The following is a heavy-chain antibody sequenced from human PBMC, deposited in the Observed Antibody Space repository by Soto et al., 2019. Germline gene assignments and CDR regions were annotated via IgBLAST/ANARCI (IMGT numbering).Heavy chain of an antibody. CDR2: IWYDGSNK. J-gene: IGHJ4*02. D-gene: IGHD2-2*01. Sequence: GGSLRLSCAASGFTFGGSAMHWVRQASGKGLEWVAVIWYDGSNKYYADSVKGRFTISRDNSKNTLYLQMNSLRAEDTAVYYCARDRTGPMDYWGQGTIVTVSS. CDR3: ARDRTGPMDY. V-gene: IGHV3-33*08. CDR1: GFTFGGSA.